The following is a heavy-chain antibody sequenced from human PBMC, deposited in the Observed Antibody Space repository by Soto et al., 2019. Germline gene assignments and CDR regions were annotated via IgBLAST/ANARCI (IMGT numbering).Heavy chain of an antibody. J-gene: IGHJ4*02. CDR2: IYTGGTS. Sequence: EVQLVESGGGLVQPGGSLRLSCAASGFTVRTSYMNWVRQSPGRGLEWLSVIYTGGTSYHADSVKGRFTISRDESRSTVYLQMNSLRAEDTAVYYCAREITSGWNAFDCWGQGTLVTVSS. CDR3: AREITSGWNAFDC. V-gene: IGHV3-66*01. D-gene: IGHD6-19*01. CDR1: GFTVRTSY.